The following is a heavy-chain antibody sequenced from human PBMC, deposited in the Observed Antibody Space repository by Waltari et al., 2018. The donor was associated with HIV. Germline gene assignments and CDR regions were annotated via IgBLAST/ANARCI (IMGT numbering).Heavy chain of an antibody. V-gene: IGHV4-59*07. CDR2: ISLSGRT. Sequence: QVQLLQSGPGLKKLSGSLSPTCTDAGDTITTHSWLSIRQAPATGLERAGHISLSGRTNYKSSLKSRVTMSLDTPKKQLALKVMNVAVKDAAIYYCVRSRVTGGVPGSYGMDVWGRGTTVSVSS. CDR1: GDTITTHS. D-gene: IGHD3-16*01. CDR3: VRSRVTGGVPGSYGMDV. J-gene: IGHJ6*02.